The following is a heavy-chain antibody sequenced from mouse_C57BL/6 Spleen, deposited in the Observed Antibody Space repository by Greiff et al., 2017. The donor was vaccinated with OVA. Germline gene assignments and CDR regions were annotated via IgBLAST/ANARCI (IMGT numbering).Heavy chain of an antibody. Sequence: QQPGAELVKPGASVKMSCKASGYTFTSYWITWVKQRPGQGLEGLGDIYPGSGSTNYNETFKSKATLTVDTSSSTAYMQLSKQTSEDSADYYCARSGGYRGRYAMGYWGQETSVTVSS. D-gene: IGHD2-2*01. J-gene: IGHJ4*01. CDR1: GYTFTSYW. V-gene: IGHV1-55*01. CDR2: IYPGSGST. CDR3: ARSGGYRGRYAMGY.